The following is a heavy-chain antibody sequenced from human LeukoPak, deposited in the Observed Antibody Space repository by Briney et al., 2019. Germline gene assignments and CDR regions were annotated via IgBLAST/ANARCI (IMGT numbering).Heavy chain of an antibody. Sequence: ASVKVSCKAFGYTFTSNYMHWVRQAPGQGPEWMGVISPSGGSTTYAQKFQGRVTPTRDMSTSTDYLELSSLRSEDTAVYYCARDSGTMVRGVRGLGYWGQGTLVTVSS. V-gene: IGHV1-46*01. J-gene: IGHJ4*02. D-gene: IGHD3-10*01. CDR3: ARDSGTMVRGVRGLGY. CDR2: ISPSGGST. CDR1: GYTFTSNY.